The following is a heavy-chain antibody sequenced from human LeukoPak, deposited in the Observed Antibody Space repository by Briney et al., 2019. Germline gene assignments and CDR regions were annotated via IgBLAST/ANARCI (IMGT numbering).Heavy chain of an antibody. D-gene: IGHD2-2*01. CDR3: ARGRGYCSSTSCYPIPYNWFDP. J-gene: IGHJ5*02. V-gene: IGHV4-34*01. Sequence: SETLSLTCAVYGGSFSGYYWSWIRQPPGKGLEWIGEINHSGSTNYNPSLKSRVTISVDTSKNQFSLKLSSVTAADTAGYYCARGRGYCSSTSCYPIPYNWFDPWGQGTLVTVSS. CDR1: GGSFSGYY. CDR2: INHSGST.